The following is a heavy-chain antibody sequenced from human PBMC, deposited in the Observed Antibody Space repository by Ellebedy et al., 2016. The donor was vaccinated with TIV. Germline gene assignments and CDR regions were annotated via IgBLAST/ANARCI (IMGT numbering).Heavy chain of an antibody. CDR3: ARDGSEWSRDV. D-gene: IGHD3-3*01. CDR2: IVNSGSST. Sequence: GGSLRLXCVASGFTFSVRGMTWVRQAPGKGLEWVATIVNSGSSTYYADSVKGRFTISRDNGKNSAFLQMTSLRVEDTAVYYCARDGSEWSRDVWGQGTLVSVSS. CDR1: GFTFSVRG. V-gene: IGHV3-21*01. J-gene: IGHJ4*02.